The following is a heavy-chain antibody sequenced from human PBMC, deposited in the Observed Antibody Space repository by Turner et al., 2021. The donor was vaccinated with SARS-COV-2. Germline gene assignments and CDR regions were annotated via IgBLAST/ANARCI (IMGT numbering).Heavy chain of an antibody. D-gene: IGHD1-26*01. CDR1: ADSISSNHF. CDR3: ARQGGREVLLSDPFDI. Sequence: QFPLQELAPVLMRPSETLSLTSPVSADSISSNHFWRWIRQYPGKGPEWIGTIFYTGGTYYNPSHKGRVTIAVATSKKQYSQRVTSVTAADTAVYYCARQGGREVLLSDPFDIWGQGTVVTISS. V-gene: IGHV4-39*01. CDR2: IFYTGGT. J-gene: IGHJ3*02.